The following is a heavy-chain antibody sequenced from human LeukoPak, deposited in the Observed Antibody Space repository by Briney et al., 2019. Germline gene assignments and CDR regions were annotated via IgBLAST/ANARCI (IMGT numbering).Heavy chain of an antibody. J-gene: IGHJ4*02. V-gene: IGHV1-69*05. Sequence: ASVKVSCKASGGTFSSYAISWVRQAPGQGLEWMGGIIPIFGTANYAQKFQGRVTITTDESTSTAYMELRSLRSDDTAVYYCARDFQYSSSSPDYWGQGTLVTVSS. CDR3: ARDFQYSSSSPDY. D-gene: IGHD6-6*01. CDR2: IIPIFGTA. CDR1: GGTFSSYA.